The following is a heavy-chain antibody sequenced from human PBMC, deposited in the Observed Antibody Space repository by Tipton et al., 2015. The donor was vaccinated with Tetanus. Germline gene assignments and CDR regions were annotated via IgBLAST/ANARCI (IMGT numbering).Heavy chain of an antibody. Sequence: TLSLTCTVSGGSISSGDYYRSWIRQPPGKGLEWIGYIYYSGSTYYNPSLKSRVTISVDTSKNQFSLKLSSVTAADTAVYYCARDRGYGDYVPDYYYYGMDVWGQATAVTVSS. CDR2: IYYSGST. V-gene: IGHV4-30-4*01. D-gene: IGHD4-17*01. CDR3: ARDRGYGDYVPDYYYYGMDV. J-gene: IGHJ6*02. CDR1: GGSISSGDYY.